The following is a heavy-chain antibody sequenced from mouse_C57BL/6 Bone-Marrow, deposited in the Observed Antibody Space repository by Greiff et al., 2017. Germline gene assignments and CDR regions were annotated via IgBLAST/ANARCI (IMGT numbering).Heavy chain of an antibody. CDR2: IYPRSGNT. D-gene: IGHD4-1*01. CDR1: GYTFTSYG. V-gene: IGHV1-81*01. CDR3: ARANWAWFAY. J-gene: IGHJ3*01. Sequence: QVQLKESGAELARPGASVKLSCKASGYTFTSYGISWVKQRTGQGLEWIGEIYPRSGNTYYNEKFKGKATLTADKSSSTAYMELRSLTSEDSAVYFCARANWAWFAYWGQGTLVTVSA.